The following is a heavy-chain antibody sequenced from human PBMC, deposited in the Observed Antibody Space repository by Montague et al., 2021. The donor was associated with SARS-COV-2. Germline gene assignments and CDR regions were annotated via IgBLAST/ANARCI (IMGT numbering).Heavy chain of an antibody. V-gene: IGHV4-34*01. Sequence: SETLSLTCAVYGGYFSTYYWAWIRQSPGKGLEWIGYIDHSGNTNXXPSLKSRVSISVDTSSSQFSLYLTSVTAADAAVYYCARDQTVLEWIWYGMDVWGPGTPVAVSS. CDR2: IDHSGNT. CDR1: GGYFSTYY. D-gene: IGHD3-3*01. CDR3: ARDQTVLEWIWYGMDV. J-gene: IGHJ6*02.